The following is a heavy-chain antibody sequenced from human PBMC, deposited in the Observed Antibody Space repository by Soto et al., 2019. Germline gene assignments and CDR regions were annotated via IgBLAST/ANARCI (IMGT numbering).Heavy chain of an antibody. D-gene: IGHD6-19*01. CDR1: GFTFSSYA. J-gene: IGHJ4*02. V-gene: IGHV3-23*01. Sequence: EVQLLESGGGLVQPGGSLRLSCAASGFTFSSYAMSWVRQAPGKGLEWVSAISGSGGSTFYADSVKGRLTISRDNSKNTLYLQMNSLRAEDTAVYYYAKTTPSITVAGSPDYWGQGTLVTVSS. CDR2: ISGSGGST. CDR3: AKTTPSITVAGSPDY.